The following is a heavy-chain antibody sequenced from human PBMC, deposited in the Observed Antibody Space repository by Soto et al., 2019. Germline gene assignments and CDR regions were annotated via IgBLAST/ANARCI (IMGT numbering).Heavy chain of an antibody. J-gene: IGHJ3*02. CDR3: AKDSAYGDYLNDAFDI. CDR1: GFTFSSYA. CDR2: ISGSGGST. D-gene: IGHD4-17*01. Sequence: PGGSLRLSCAASGFTFSSYAMSWVRQAPGKGLEWVSAISGSGGSTYYADSVKGRFTISRDNSKNTLYLQMNSLRAEDTAVYYCAKDSAYGDYLNDAFDIWGQGTMVTVSS. V-gene: IGHV3-23*01.